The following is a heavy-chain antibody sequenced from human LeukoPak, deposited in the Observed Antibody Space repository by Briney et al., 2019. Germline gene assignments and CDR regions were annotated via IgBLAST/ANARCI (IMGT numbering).Heavy chain of an antibody. CDR3: ARVPKGGLRRGAYYYYGMDV. D-gene: IGHD4-17*01. J-gene: IGHJ6*02. Sequence: ASVKVSCKASGYTFTSYYMHWVRQAPGQGLEWMGIINPSGGSTSYAQKFQGRVTMTRNTSISTAYMELSSLRSEDTAVYYCARVPKGGLRRGAYYYYGMDVWGQGTTVTVSS. CDR1: GYTFTSYY. V-gene: IGHV1-46*01. CDR2: INPSGGST.